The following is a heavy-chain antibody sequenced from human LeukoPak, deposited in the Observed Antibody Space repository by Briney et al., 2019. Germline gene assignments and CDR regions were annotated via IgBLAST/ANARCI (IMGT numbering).Heavy chain of an antibody. J-gene: IGHJ4*02. CDR2: IYSGGST. Sequence: GGSLRLSCAASGFTISSNYMSWVRLAPGKGLEWVSVIYSGGSTYYADSVKGRFTISRDNSKNTLYLQMNSLRAEDTALYYCAKDIGGRITMVRGELDYWGQGTLVTVSS. V-gene: IGHV3-53*05. CDR3: AKDIGGRITMVRGELDY. CDR1: GFTISSNY. D-gene: IGHD3-10*01.